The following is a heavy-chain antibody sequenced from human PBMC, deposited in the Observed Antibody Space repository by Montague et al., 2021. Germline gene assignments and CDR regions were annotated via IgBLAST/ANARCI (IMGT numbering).Heavy chain of an antibody. J-gene: IGHJ3*02. CDR2: IGTAGDT. Sequence: SLRLSCAASGFTFSNYDMHWVRQATGKGLEWVSAIGTAGDTFYPGSVKGRFTISRENAENSLYLQMNSLRAGDTAVYYCASAGAATAWRAYEIWGLGTMVTVSS. CDR3: ASAGAATAWRAYEI. V-gene: IGHV3-13*04. D-gene: IGHD2-21*02. CDR1: GFTFSNYD.